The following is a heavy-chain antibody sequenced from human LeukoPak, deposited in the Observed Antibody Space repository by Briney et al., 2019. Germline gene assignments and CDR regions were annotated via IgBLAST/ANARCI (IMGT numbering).Heavy chain of an antibody. D-gene: IGHD1-26*01. J-gene: IGHJ4*02. CDR3: ARASPPYSGSFREGFDY. V-gene: IGHV1-18*01. CDR2: ISAYNGST. CDR1: GYTLTSYG. Sequence: GASVKVSCKASGYTLTSYGISWVRQAPGQGLEWMGWISAYNGSTNYAQKLQGRVTMTTDTSTSTAYMELRSLRSDDTAVYYCARASPPYSGSFREGFDYWGQGTLVTVSS.